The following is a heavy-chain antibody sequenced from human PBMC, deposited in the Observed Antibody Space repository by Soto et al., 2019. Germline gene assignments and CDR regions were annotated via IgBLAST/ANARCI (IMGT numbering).Heavy chain of an antibody. CDR2: IVVGSGNT. J-gene: IGHJ6*02. CDR1: GFTFTSSA. D-gene: IGHD6-6*01. V-gene: IGHV1-58*01. Sequence: VKVSCKASGFTFTSSAVQWVRQARGQRLEWIGWIVVGSGNTNYAQKFQERVTITRDMSTSTAYMELSSLRSEDTAVYYCAAETAGDSSSVYYYYYGMDVWGQGTTVTVSS. CDR3: AAETAGDSSSVYYYYYGMDV.